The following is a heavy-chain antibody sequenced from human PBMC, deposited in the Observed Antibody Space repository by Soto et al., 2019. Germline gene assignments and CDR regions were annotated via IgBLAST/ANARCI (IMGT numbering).Heavy chain of an antibody. V-gene: IGHV3-30*18. CDR1: GFTFSSYG. D-gene: IGHD5-18*01. CDR2: ISYDGSNK. CDR3: AKDGYGYYYGLDV. Sequence: GSLRLSCAASGFTFSSYGMHWVRQAPGKGLEWVAVISYDGSNKYYADSVKGRFTISRDNSKNTLYLQMNSLRAEDTAVYYCAKDGYGYYYGLDVWGQGTTVTVSS. J-gene: IGHJ6*02.